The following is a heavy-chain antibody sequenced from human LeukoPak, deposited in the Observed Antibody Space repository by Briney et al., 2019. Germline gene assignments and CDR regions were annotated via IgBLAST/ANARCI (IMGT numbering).Heavy chain of an antibody. V-gene: IGHV4-61*02. CDR2: IYTSGST. CDR1: GGSISSGSSY. J-gene: IGHJ4*02. CDR3: ARQYSYGALLDY. D-gene: IGHD5-18*01. Sequence: SQTLSLTCTVSGGSISSGSSYWSWIRQPAGKGLEWIGRIYTSGSTNYNPSLKSRVTISVDTSKNQFSLKLSSVTAADTAVYYCARQYSYGALLDYWGQGTLVTVSS.